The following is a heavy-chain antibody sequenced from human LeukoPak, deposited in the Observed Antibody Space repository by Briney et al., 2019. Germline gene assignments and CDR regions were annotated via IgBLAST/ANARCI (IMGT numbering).Heavy chain of an antibody. J-gene: IGHJ4*02. Sequence: GGSLRLSCAASGFTFSSYGMHWVRQAPGKGLEGVAVISYDGSNKYYADSVKGRFTISRDNSKNTLYLQMNSLRAEDTAVYYCAKDTPQWELRFGFDYWGQGTLVTVPS. CDR1: GFTFSSYG. D-gene: IGHD1-26*01. V-gene: IGHV3-30*18. CDR3: AKDTPQWELRFGFDY. CDR2: ISYDGSNK.